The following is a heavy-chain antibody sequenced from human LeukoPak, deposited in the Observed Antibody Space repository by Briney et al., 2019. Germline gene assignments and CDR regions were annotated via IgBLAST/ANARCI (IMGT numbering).Heavy chain of an antibody. Sequence: ASVKVSCKASGYTFTSYGISWVRQAPGQGLEWMGWISAYNGNTNYAQKLQGRVTMTTDTSTSTAYMELRSLRSDDTAVYYCARSSTSQTNCYGMDVWGQGTTVTVSS. CDR1: GYTFTSYG. CDR2: ISAYNGNT. CDR3: ARSSTSQTNCYGMDV. J-gene: IGHJ6*02. D-gene: IGHD2-2*01. V-gene: IGHV1-18*01.